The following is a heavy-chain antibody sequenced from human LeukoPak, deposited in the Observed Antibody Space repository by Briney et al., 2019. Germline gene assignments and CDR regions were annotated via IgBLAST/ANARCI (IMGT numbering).Heavy chain of an antibody. CDR1: GFTFSSYS. D-gene: IGHD1-26*01. Sequence: PGGSLRLSCAASGFTFSSYSMNWVRQAPGKGLEWIGEINHSGSTNYNPSLKSRVTISVDTSKNQFSLKLSSVTAADTAVYYCARALGKRPYYFDYWGQGTLVTVSS. V-gene: IGHV4-34*01. CDR2: INHSGST. J-gene: IGHJ4*02. CDR3: ARALGKRPYYFDY.